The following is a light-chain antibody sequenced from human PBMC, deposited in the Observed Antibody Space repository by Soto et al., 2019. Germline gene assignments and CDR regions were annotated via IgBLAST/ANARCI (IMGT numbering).Light chain of an antibody. J-gene: IGLJ2*01. CDR1: TGAVTSGNY. Sequence: QAVVTQEPSLTVSPGGTVTLTCASSTGAVTSGNYPNWLQQKPGQAPRALIYGASNRHSWTPARFSGSLLGGKAALTLSGVQPEGEAEYYCVLYYGGASVFGGGTKLTVL. CDR2: GAS. V-gene: IGLV7-43*01. CDR3: VLYYGGASV.